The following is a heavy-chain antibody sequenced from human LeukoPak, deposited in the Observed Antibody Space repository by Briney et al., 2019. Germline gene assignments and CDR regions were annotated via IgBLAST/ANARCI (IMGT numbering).Heavy chain of an antibody. J-gene: IGHJ4*02. CDR1: GFTFSSYA. V-gene: IGHV3-23*01. CDR2: ISGSGGST. CDR3: AKEGLNYYDSSGYYDY. Sequence: GGSLRLSCAASGFTFSSYAMSWVRQAPGKGLEWVSAISGSGGSTYYADSVKGRFTISRGNSKNTLYLQMNSLRAEDTAVYYCAKEGLNYYDSSGYYDYWGQGTLVTVSS. D-gene: IGHD3-22*01.